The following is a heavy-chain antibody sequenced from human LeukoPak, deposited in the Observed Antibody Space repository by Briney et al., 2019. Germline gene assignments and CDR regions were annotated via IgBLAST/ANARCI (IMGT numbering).Heavy chain of an antibody. CDR1: GVTFDDNA. V-gene: IGHV3-9*01. CDR3: AKEAYSGSFDY. Sequence: GGSLRLSCAASGVTFDDNAMHWVRQAPGTGLERVSVISWNSGSIGYADSAKGRFTISRDNAKNSLYLQMNSLRAEDTASYYCAKEAYSGSFDYWGQGTLVTVSS. J-gene: IGHJ4*02. CDR2: ISWNSGSI. D-gene: IGHD1-26*01.